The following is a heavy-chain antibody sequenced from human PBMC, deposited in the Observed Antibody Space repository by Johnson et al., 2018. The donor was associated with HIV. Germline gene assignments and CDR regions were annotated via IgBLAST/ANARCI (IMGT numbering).Heavy chain of an antibody. D-gene: IGHD3-22*01. CDR2: ISYDGTNK. CDR1: EFTFSTFSRNA. Sequence: QVQLVESGGGVVQPGRSLRLSCAASEFTFSTFSRNAMHWVRQAPGKGLEWVAVISYDGTNKYYADPVKGRFTVSRDNSKNPLYLQMNSLRAEDTAVYYCSRGGDYYDSSRYPAAFDIWSQGTMVTVSS. CDR3: SRGGDYYDSSRYPAAFDI. V-gene: IGHV3-30-3*01. J-gene: IGHJ3*02.